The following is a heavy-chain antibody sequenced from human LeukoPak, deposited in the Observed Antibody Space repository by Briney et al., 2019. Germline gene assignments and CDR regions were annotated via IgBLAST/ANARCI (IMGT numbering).Heavy chain of an antibody. Sequence: ASVKVSCKASGYTFTRYDINWVRQATGQGLEWMGWMNPNSGNTGYAQKFQGRVTITRNTSISTAYMELSSLRSEDTAVYYCARRAVGNSYYYSMDVWGKGTTVTVSS. CDR1: GYTFTRYD. J-gene: IGHJ6*03. CDR3: ARRAVGNSYYYSMDV. CDR2: MNPNSGNT. D-gene: IGHD6-19*01. V-gene: IGHV1-8*03.